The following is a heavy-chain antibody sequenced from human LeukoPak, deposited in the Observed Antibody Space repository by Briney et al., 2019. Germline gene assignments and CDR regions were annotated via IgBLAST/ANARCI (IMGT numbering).Heavy chain of an antibody. CDR2: IRPDGSED. Sequence: TGGSLRLSCAASGFTFSNYWMSWVRQAPGKGLEWVASIRPDGSEDYYMDSVKGRFTISRDNAENSLYLQMNSLRAEDTAVYYCARLMGGVTIYDYWGQGTLVTVSS. CDR3: ARLMGGVTIYDY. CDR1: GFTFSNYW. D-gene: IGHD4-11*01. V-gene: IGHV3-7*01. J-gene: IGHJ4*02.